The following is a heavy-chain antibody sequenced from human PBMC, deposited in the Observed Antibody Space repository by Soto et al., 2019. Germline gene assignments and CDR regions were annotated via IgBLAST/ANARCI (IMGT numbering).Heavy chain of an antibody. CDR3: ARVGLGEQQLDYDYYYYYGMDV. CDR2: IYYSGST. J-gene: IGHJ6*02. Sequence: SETLSLTCTVSGGSISSGGYYWSWIRQHPGKGLEWIGYIYYSGSTNYNPSLKSRVTISVDTSKNQFSLKLSSVTAADTAVYYCARVGLGEQQLDYDYYYYYGMDVWGQGTTVTVSS. V-gene: IGHV4-61*08. D-gene: IGHD6-13*01. CDR1: GGSISSGGYY.